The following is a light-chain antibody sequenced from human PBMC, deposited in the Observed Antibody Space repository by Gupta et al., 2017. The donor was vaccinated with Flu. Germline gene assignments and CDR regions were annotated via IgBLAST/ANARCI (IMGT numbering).Light chain of an antibody. CDR3: CSYAGSSTVV. CDR2: EGS. V-gene: IGLV2-23*01. CDR1: SIDVGSYNL. Sequence: SITCLFTGTSIDVGSYNLVSWDRQHPGKAPKLMIYEGSKRPSGVSNRCSGSKSGNTASLTISGLQAEDEADYYCCSYAGSSTVVFGGGNKLTVL. J-gene: IGLJ2*01.